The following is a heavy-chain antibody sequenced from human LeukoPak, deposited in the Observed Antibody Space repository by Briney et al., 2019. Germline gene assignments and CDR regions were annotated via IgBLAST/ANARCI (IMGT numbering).Heavy chain of an antibody. CDR3: VRGYSFGPYGMDV. V-gene: IGHV3-64D*09. CDR2: ISDSGGST. D-gene: IGHD2-15*01. Sequence: GGSLRLSCAASGFTFSSYAMHWVRQAPGKGLEYVSAISDSGGSTYYADSVKGRFTISRGNSKNTLYLQMSSLRAEDTAVYFCVRGYSFGPYGMDVWGQGTTVTVSS. CDR1: GFTFSSYA. J-gene: IGHJ6*02.